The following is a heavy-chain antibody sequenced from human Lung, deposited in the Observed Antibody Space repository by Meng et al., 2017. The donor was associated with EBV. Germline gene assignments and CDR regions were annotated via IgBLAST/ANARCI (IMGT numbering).Heavy chain of an antibody. Sequence: EVQLVEAGGDLVQPGESLRRSCVASGFDLSKHWMHWVRQTPGKGLVWVSRINIDGNSRSYADSVKGRFTVSRDNGKNTLYLQMNSLRAEDTAVYYCATIRGAPKRVRGLYSTVDYWGQGTLVTVSS. CDR1: GFDLSKHW. CDR2: INIDGNSR. D-gene: IGHD3-10*01. V-gene: IGHV3-74*01. J-gene: IGHJ4*02. CDR3: ATIRGAPKRVRGLYSTVDY.